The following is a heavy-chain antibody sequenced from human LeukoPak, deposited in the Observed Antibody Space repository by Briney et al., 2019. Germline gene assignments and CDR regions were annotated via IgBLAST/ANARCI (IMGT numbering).Heavy chain of an antibody. J-gene: IGHJ5*02. CDR3: AKDRDTAHSYGYVLGWFDP. Sequence: GGSLRLSCAASGFTFSSYAMSWVRQAPGKGLEWASAISGSGGSTYYADSVKGRFTISRDNSKNTLYLQMNSLRAEDTAVYYCAKDRDTAHSYGYVLGWFDPWGQGTLVTVSS. CDR2: ISGSGGST. V-gene: IGHV3-23*01. CDR1: GFTFSSYA. D-gene: IGHD5-18*01.